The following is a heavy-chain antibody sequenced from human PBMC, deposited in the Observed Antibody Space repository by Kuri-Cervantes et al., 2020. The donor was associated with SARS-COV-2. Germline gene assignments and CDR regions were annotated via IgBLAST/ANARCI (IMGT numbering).Heavy chain of an antibody. Sequence: GESLKISCAASGFTFSSYSMNWVRQAPGKGLEWVSSISSSSSYIYYADSVKGRFTISRDNSKNTLYLQMNSLRAEDTAVYYCASEDNIMDYWGQGTLVTVSS. V-gene: IGHV3-21*01. J-gene: IGHJ4*02. CDR1: GFTFSSYS. CDR3: ASEDNIMDY. D-gene: IGHD3-16*01. CDR2: ISSSSSYI.